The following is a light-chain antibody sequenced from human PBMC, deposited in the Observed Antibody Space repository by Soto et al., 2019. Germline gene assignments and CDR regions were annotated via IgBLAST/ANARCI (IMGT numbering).Light chain of an antibody. J-gene: IGLJ2*01. CDR1: SSDVGGYNY. CDR2: EVI. Sequence: QSALTQPPSASGSPGQSVTISCTGTSSDVGGYNYVSWYQQHPGKAPKLMIYEVIKRPSGVPDRFSGSKSGNTASLTVSGLQAEDEAHYYCSSFAGSRVVFGGGTKVTV. V-gene: IGLV2-8*01. CDR3: SSFAGSRVV.